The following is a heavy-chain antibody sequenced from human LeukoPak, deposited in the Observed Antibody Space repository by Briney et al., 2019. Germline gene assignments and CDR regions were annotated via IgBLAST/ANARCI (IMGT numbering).Heavy chain of an antibody. D-gene: IGHD6-13*01. CDR1: GGSISSYY. J-gene: IGHJ5*02. V-gene: IGHV4-59*01. CDR3: ARGLKNYSWFEPFDP. Sequence: PSETLSLTCTVSGGSISSYYWSWIRQPPGEGLEWIGYIYYSGSTNYNPSLKSRVTISVDTSKNQFSLKLSSVTAADTAVYYCARGLKNYSWFEPFDPWGQGTLVTVSS. CDR2: IYYSGST.